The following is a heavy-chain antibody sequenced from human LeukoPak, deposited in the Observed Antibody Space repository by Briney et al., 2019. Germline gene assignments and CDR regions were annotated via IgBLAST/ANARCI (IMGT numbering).Heavy chain of an antibody. Sequence: PGGSLRLSCAASGFALSSHWMTWVRQVPGRGPEWVANVNRDGSETYYLDSVKGRFTISRDNAKNSLYLQMNSLRAEDTAVYYCARDWWRSSSWYEDDYYYGMDVWGQGTTVTVSS. CDR3: ARDWWRSSSWYEDDYYYGMDV. D-gene: IGHD6-13*01. J-gene: IGHJ6*02. V-gene: IGHV3-7*03. CDR1: GFALSSHW. CDR2: VNRDGSET.